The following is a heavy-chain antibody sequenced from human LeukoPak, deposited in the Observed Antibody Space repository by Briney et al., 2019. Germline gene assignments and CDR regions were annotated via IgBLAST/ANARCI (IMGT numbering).Heavy chain of an antibody. CDR3: ARVAYSSGPFDY. CDR2: IKQDGSEK. Sequence: ETLSLTCTVSGDSISGYYWSRVRQAPGKGLEWVANIKQDGSEKYYVDSVKGRFTISRDNAKNSLYLQMNSLRAEDTAVYYCARVAYSSGPFDYWGQGTLVTVSS. D-gene: IGHD6-19*01. V-gene: IGHV3-7*01. J-gene: IGHJ4*02. CDR1: GDSISGYY.